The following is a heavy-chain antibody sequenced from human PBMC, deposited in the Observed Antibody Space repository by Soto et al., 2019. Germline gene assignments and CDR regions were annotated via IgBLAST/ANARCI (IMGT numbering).Heavy chain of an antibody. CDR2: ILVDGRT. CDR1: GFICSSYD. V-gene: IGHV3-23*01. Sequence: GGSLRLSCAASGFICSSYDMSWVRQAPGKGLEWVSTILVDGRTFYVDSVKGRFTISRDSSQNTVYLQMNSLTAGDTALYYCAKATATGGGAFDICGQGTMVTVSS. CDR3: AKATATGGGAFDI. D-gene: IGHD2-8*02. J-gene: IGHJ3*02.